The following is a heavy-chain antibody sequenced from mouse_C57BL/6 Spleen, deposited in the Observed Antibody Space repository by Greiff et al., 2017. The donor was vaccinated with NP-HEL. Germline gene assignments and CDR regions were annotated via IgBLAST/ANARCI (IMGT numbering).Heavy chain of an antibody. D-gene: IGHD1-1*01. Sequence: VQLQQPGAELVKPGASVKLSCKASGYTFTSYWMHWVKQRPGQGLEWIGMIHPNSGSNNYNEQFKSKATLTVDKSSSTAYMQLIRLTSEDSAVYYFSRSNYGSVFDYWGQGTTLTVSS. CDR1: GYTFTSYW. V-gene: IGHV1-64*01. CDR2: IHPNSGSN. CDR3: SRSNYGSVFDY. J-gene: IGHJ2*01.